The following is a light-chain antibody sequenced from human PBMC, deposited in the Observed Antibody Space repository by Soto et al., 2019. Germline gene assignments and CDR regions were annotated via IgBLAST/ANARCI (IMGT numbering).Light chain of an antibody. Sequence: QSALTQPPSASGSPRQSVTVSCTGTSSDVGGYNYVSWYQQHPGKAPKVMIYEVSKRPSGVPDRFSGSKSGNTASLTVSGLQAEDEAEYYCSSYAGSNNWVFGGGTKVTVL. V-gene: IGLV2-8*01. CDR1: SSDVGGYNY. J-gene: IGLJ3*02. CDR3: SSYAGSNNWV. CDR2: EVS.